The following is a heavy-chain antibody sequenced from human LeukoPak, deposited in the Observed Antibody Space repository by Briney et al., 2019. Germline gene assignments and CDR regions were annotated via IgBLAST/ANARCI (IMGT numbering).Heavy chain of an antibody. Sequence: GGSLRLSCAASGFTFSTYSMNWVRQAPGKGLEWVSVIYSGGSTYYADSVKGRFTISRDNSKNTLYLQMNSLRAEETAVYYCAREGDDSSGYYPHFDYWGQGTLVTVSS. CDR2: IYSGGST. CDR1: GFTFSTYS. J-gene: IGHJ4*02. D-gene: IGHD3-22*01. CDR3: AREGDDSSGYYPHFDY. V-gene: IGHV3-53*01.